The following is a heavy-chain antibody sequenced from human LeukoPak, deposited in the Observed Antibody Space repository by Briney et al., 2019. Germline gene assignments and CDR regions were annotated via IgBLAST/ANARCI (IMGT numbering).Heavy chain of an antibody. D-gene: IGHD4-17*01. J-gene: IGHJ4*02. CDR1: GGSISSYY. Sequence: SETLSLTCTVSGGSISSYYWSWIRQPPGKGLEWIGYIYYSGSTNYNPSLKSRVTISVDTSKNQFSLKLSSVTAADTAVYYCARVADYGDYFQFYFDYWGQGTLVTVPS. V-gene: IGHV4-59*01. CDR3: ARVADYGDYFQFYFDY. CDR2: IYYSGST.